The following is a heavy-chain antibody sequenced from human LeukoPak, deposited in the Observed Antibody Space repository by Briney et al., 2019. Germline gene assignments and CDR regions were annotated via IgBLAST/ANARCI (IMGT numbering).Heavy chain of an antibody. D-gene: IGHD3-10*01. V-gene: IGHV3-43*02. J-gene: IGHJ6*02. CDR1: GFTFDDYA. Sequence: GSLRLSCAASGFTFDDYAMHWVRQAPGKGLEWVSLISGDGGSTYYADSVKGRFTISRDNSKNSLYLQMNSLRTEDTALYYCAKDMTSLWFGELYYYYGMDVWGQGTTVTVSS. CDR3: AKDMTSLWFGELYYYYGMDV. CDR2: ISGDGGST.